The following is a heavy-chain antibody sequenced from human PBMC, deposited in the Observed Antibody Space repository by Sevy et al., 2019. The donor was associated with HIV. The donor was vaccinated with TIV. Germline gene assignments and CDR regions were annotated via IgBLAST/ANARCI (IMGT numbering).Heavy chain of an antibody. Sequence: GGSLRLSCAASGFTFNIYGMHWVRQAPGKGLEWVAVIWKDGHNKFYADSVRGRFTFSRDNSRSTLSLQMDSLRVEDTAVYYCLRLMGPITAFDIWGHGTMVSVSS. CDR3: LRLMGPITAFDI. J-gene: IGHJ3*02. CDR2: IWKDGHNK. CDR1: GFTFNIYG. D-gene: IGHD5-12*01. V-gene: IGHV3-33*04.